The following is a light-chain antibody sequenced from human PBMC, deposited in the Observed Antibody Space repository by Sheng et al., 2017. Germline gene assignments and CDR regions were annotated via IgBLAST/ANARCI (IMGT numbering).Light chain of an antibody. J-gene: IGLJ2*01. Sequence: QSALTQPASVSGSPGQSITISCTGTSSDLGGSNYVSWYQQHPGKAPKLMIYDVSNRPSGVSNRFSGSKSGNTASLTISGLQAEDEADYYCSSYTSSSVVVFGGGTKLTVL. CDR3: SSYTSSSVVV. CDR1: SSDLGGSNY. V-gene: IGLV2-14*01. CDR2: DVS.